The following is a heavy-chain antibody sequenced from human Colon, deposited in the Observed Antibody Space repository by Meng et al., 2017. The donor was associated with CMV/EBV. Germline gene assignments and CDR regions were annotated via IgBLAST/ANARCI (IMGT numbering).Heavy chain of an antibody. CDR3: ASELRDGDYIDF. Sequence: CKASGYTFTAYAIHWVRQAHGQGLEWMGRINPNSGGTNYGLKFQGRVTMTRDTSISTAYMELSWLRSDDTALYFCASELRDGDYIDFWGPGTLVTVSS. V-gene: IGHV1-2*06. J-gene: IGHJ4*02. CDR1: GYTFTAYA. CDR2: INPNSGGT. D-gene: IGHD3-10*01.